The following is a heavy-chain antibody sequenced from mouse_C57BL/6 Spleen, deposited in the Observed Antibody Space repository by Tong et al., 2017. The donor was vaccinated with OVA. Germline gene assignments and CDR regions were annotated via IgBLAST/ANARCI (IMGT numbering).Heavy chain of an antibody. D-gene: IGHD1-1*01. J-gene: IGHJ1*03. CDR1: GYTFTDYY. CDR2: INPNNGGT. CDR3: ARHTDRYFDV. Sequence: EVQLQESGPELVKPGASVKISCKASGYTFTDYYMNWVKQSHGKSLEWIGDINPNNGGTSYNQKFKGKATLTVDQSSSTAYMQLNSLTSEDSAVYYCARHTDRYFDVWGTGTTVTVSS. V-gene: IGHV1-26*01.